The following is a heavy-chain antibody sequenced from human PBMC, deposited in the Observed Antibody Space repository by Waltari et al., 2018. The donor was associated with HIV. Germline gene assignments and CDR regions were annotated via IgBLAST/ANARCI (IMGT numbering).Heavy chain of an antibody. J-gene: IGHJ4*02. V-gene: IGHV3-30*18. CDR1: GFTFSSYG. CDR2: ISYDGRKK. D-gene: IGHD3-22*01. CDR3: AKDWALFYYDSSGSFDY. Sequence: QVQLVESGGGVVQPGRSLRLSCAASGFTFSSYGMHWVRQAPGKGLEWVAVISYDGRKKYYADSVKGRFTISRDNSKNTLYLQMNSLRAEDTAVYYCAKDWALFYYDSSGSFDYWGQGTLVTVSS.